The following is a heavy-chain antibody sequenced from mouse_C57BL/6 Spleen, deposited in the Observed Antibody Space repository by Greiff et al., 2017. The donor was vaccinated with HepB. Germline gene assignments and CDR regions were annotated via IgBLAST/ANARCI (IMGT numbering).Heavy chain of an antibody. V-gene: IGHV1-59*01. CDR2: IDPSDSYT. CDR3: ATETAQATGFAY. J-gene: IGHJ3*01. CDR1: GYTFTSYW. Sequence: QVQLQQPGAELVRPGTSVKLSCKASGYTFTSYWMHWVKQRPGQGLEWIGVIDPSDSYTNYNQKFKGKATLTVDTSSSTAYMQLSSLTSEDSAVYDCATETAQATGFAYWGQGTLVTVSA. D-gene: IGHD3-2*02.